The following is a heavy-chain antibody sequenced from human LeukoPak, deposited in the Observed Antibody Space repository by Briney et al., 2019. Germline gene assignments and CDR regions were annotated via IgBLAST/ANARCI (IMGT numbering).Heavy chain of an antibody. V-gene: IGHV4-4*02. D-gene: IGHD6-19*01. CDR1: GGSIATTNW. Sequence: SESLSLTCVVSGGSIATTNWWTWVRQPPGKGLEWIGELSRSGSTNSIPSLKSRVTISVDESNKQFSMKLSSMTAADTAVYYCVTGDSGDNFWGQGTLVTVSS. CDR2: LSRSGST. J-gene: IGHJ4*02. CDR3: VTGDSGDNF.